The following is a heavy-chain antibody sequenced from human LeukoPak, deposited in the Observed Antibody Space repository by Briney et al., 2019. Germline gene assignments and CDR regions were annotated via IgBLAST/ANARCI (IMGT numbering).Heavy chain of an antibody. CDR3: ATAPAAADSS. J-gene: IGHJ5*02. CDR1: GSTFTSFW. CDR2: INPDGTKT. D-gene: IGHD6-13*01. Sequence: GGSLRLSCAASGSTFTSFWMTWVRQSPGKGLEWVANINPDGTKTTYVDSVKGRFTISRDNAKNSVFLHMRSLRAEDTAVYYCATAPAAADSSWGQGTLVAVSS. V-gene: IGHV3-7*01.